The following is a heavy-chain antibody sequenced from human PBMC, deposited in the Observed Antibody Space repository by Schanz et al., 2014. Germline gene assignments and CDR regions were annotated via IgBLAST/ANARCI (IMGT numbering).Heavy chain of an antibody. CDR1: GFTISSYS. J-gene: IGHJ4*02. Sequence: EVHLVESGGGLVKRGGSLRLSCAASGFTISSYSMNWVRQAPGKGLEWVSSISSSSSYIYYADSVKGRFTISRDNAKNTLYLPMNSLRAEDTAVYYCASPSGYSDYGTYFDFWGQGTLVTVSS. V-gene: IGHV3-21*01. CDR2: ISSSSSYI. CDR3: ASPSGYSDYGTYFDF. D-gene: IGHD5-12*01.